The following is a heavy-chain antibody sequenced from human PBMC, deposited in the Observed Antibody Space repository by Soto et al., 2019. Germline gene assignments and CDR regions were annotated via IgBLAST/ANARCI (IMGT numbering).Heavy chain of an antibody. CDR1: GFTFSSYS. CDR2: ISSSSSTI. V-gene: IGHV3-48*01. Sequence: GGSLRLSCAASGFTFSSYSMNWVRQAPGKGLEWVSYISSSSSTIYYADSVKGRFTISRDNAKNSLYLQMNSLRAEDTAVYYCVRDDGAYCSGGSCYDPAFDIWGQGTMVTVSS. J-gene: IGHJ3*02. D-gene: IGHD2-15*01. CDR3: VRDDGAYCSGGSCYDPAFDI.